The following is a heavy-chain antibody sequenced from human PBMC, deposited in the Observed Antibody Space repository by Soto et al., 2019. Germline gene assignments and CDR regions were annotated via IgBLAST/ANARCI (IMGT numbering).Heavy chain of an antibody. CDR1: GYSFTSYW. J-gene: IGHJ6*02. Sequence: PGESLKISCKGSGYSFTSYWISWVRQMPGKGLEWMGRIDPSDSYTNYSPSFQGHVTISADKPISTAYLQWSSLKASDTAMYYCARHLGYQLLFGMDVWGQGTTVTVSS. CDR2: IDPSDSYT. CDR3: ARHLGYQLLFGMDV. D-gene: IGHD2-2*01. V-gene: IGHV5-10-1*01.